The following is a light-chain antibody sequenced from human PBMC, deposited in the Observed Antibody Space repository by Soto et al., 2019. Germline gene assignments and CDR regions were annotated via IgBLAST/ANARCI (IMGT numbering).Light chain of an antibody. J-gene: IGKJ1*01. CDR2: GAS. V-gene: IGKV3-20*01. CDR3: QQFGSSVWT. Sequence: DIVMPKSPATLSVSPGESAPLSCRASQSLSSSYVAWYQPKPGQAPRLLMYGASSRATGIPDRFSVSGSGTDGTLTIRRVEPEDGSVDYGQQFGSSVWTGGQGTQVAIK. CDR1: QSLSSSY.